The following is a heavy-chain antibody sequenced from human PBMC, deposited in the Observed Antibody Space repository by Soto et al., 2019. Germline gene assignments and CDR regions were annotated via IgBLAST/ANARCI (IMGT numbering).Heavy chain of an antibody. CDR1: GGSISSSSYY. CDR2: IYYSGST. D-gene: IGHD3-16*02. J-gene: IGHJ4*02. Sequence: SETLSLTCTVSGGSISSSSYYWGWIRQPPGKGLEWIGSIYYSGSTYYNPSLKSRVTISVDTSKNQFSLKLSSVTAADTAVYYCARHRDYIWGSYRPSAFDYWGQGTLVTVSS. CDR3: ARHRDYIWGSYRPSAFDY. V-gene: IGHV4-39*01.